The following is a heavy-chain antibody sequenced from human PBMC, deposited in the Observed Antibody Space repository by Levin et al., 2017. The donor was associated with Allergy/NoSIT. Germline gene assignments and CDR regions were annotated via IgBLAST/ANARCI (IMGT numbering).Heavy chain of an antibody. Sequence: SVKVSCKTSGGTFSSYSISWVRLAPGQGLEWMGAIIPIFGTPNYAQKFQGRVTITADESTSTAYMELSSLRSEDTAVYYCARGGWYSSSSRWWYFDLWGRGTLVTVSS. CDR2: IIPIFGTP. CDR1: GGTFSSYS. CDR3: ARGGWYSSSSRWWYFDL. J-gene: IGHJ2*01. D-gene: IGHD6-6*01. V-gene: IGHV1-69*13.